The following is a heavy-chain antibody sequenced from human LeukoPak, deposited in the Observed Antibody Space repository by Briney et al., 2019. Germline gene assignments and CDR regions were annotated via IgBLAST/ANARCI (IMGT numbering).Heavy chain of an antibody. D-gene: IGHD2-2*01. Sequence: PSETLSLTCTVSGGSISSYYWSWIRQPPGQGLEWIAYIYYSGNTNYNPSLKSRVTISVDTSKNQFSLKLSSVTAADTAVYYCARHIRGYCSSTSCPAYYYYYMDVWGKGTTVTISS. J-gene: IGHJ6*03. CDR1: GGSISSYY. CDR2: IYYSGNT. CDR3: ARHIRGYCSSTSCPAYYYYYMDV. V-gene: IGHV4-59*08.